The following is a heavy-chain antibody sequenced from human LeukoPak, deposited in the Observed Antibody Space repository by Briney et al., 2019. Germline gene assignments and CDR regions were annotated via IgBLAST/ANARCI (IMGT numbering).Heavy chain of an antibody. D-gene: IGHD6-6*01. CDR1: GLTFSSYA. V-gene: IGHV3-23*01. CDR3: AKAGYIAARRGGFDY. Sequence: GGSLRLSCAASGLTFSSYAMSWVRQAPGKGLEWVSAISGSGGSTYYADSVKGRFTISRDNSKNTLYLQMNSLRAEDTAVYYCAKAGYIAARRGGFDYWGQGTLVTVSS. J-gene: IGHJ4*02. CDR2: ISGSGGST.